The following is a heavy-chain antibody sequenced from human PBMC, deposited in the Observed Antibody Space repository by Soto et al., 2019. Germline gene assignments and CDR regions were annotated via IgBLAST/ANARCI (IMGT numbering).Heavy chain of an antibody. CDR2: INAGNGNT. CDR3: ARGFPLWFAP. D-gene: IGHD3-3*01. V-gene: IGHV1-3*05. Sequence: QVQLVQSGAEEKKPGATVKVSCKASGYTFTSYAMDWVRQAPGQRLEWMGWINAGNGNTKYSQKFQGRVTITRDTSASPAYMELSSLRSEDTAVYYCARGFPLWFAPWGQGTLVTVSS. J-gene: IGHJ5*02. CDR1: GYTFTSYA.